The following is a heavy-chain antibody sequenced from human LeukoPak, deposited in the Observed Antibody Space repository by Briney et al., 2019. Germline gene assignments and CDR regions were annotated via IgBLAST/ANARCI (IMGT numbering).Heavy chain of an antibody. V-gene: IGHV4-39*07. CDR1: GGSISSGDYY. J-gene: IGHJ4*02. D-gene: IGHD3-3*01. CDR2: INHSGST. CDR3: AREKTDFWSGYSDY. Sequence: PSETLSLTCTVSGGSISSGDYYWSWIRQPPGKGLEWIGEINHSGSTNYNPSLKSRVTISVDTSKNQFSLKLSSVTAADTAVYYCAREKTDFWSGYSDYWGQGTLVTVSS.